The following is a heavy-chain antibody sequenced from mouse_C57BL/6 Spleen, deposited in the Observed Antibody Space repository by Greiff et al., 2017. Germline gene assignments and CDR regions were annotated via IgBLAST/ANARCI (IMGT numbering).Heavy chain of an antibody. CDR1: GYTFTSSC. J-gene: IGHJ2*02. CDR2: INPSDSYT. D-gene: IGHD1-1*02. Sequence: QVQLQQSGAELVMPGASVKLSCKASGYTFTSSCMHWVKQRPGQGLEWIGKINPSDSYTKYNPKFKGKATLTVDKSSSTAYLQLSSLTSEDSAVYYCARITMDYDSFDYWGQGTSLTVSS. CDR3: ARITMDYDSFDY. V-gene: IGHV1-69*01.